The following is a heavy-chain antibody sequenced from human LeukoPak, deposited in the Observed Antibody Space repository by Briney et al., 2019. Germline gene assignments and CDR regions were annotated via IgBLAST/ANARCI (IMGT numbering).Heavy chain of an antibody. J-gene: IGHJ4*02. Sequence: PGRSLRLSCAASGFTFSSYGMHWVRQAPGKGLEWVAVIWYDGSNKYYADSVKGRFTISRDNSKNTLYLQMDSLRAEDTAVYYCARGRSNYYDSSGLPPLAATYWGQGTLVTVSS. CDR3: ARGRSNYYDSSGLPPLAATY. CDR1: GFTFSSYG. V-gene: IGHV3-33*08. D-gene: IGHD3-22*01. CDR2: IWYDGSNK.